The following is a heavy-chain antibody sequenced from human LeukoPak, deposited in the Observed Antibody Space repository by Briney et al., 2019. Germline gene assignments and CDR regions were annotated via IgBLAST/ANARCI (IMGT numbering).Heavy chain of an antibody. CDR2: ISGSGGRT. CDR1: GFTFSSYA. D-gene: IGHD5-24*01. V-gene: IGHV3-23*01. CDR3: ANDQRYRGDDNYGWFDP. Sequence: YPGGSLRLSCAASGFTFSSYAMSWVRQAPGKGLEWVSAISGSGGRTFYADSVKGRFTISRDNSKNTLYLQMNSLRAEDTAVYYCANDQRYRGDDNYGWFDPWGQGTPVTVSS. J-gene: IGHJ5*02.